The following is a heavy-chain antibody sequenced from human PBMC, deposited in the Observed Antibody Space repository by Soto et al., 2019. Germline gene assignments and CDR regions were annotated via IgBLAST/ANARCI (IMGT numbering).Heavy chain of an antibody. Sequence: PSQTLSLPCAISGDSVSSNSAAWNWIRQSPSRGLEWLGRTYYRSKWYNDYAVSVKSRITINPDTSKNQFSLQLNSVTPEDTAVYYCARDRAFGTAAMYYFDYWGQGTLVTVSS. J-gene: IGHJ4*02. CDR1: GDSVSSNSAA. CDR3: ARDRAFGTAAMYYFDY. CDR2: TYYRSKWYN. D-gene: IGHD2-2*01. V-gene: IGHV6-1*01.